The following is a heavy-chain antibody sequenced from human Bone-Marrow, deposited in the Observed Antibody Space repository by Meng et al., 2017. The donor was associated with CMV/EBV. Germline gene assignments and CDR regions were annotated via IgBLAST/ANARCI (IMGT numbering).Heavy chain of an antibody. CDR3: ARVKSSSWVFDY. Sequence: GESLKISCAASGFAFSSYSINWVRQAPGKGLEWVSYISSSSSTTYYADSVEGRFTISRDNAKNSLYLQMNSLRVEDTAVYYGARVKSSSWVFDYWGQGTLVTVSS. CDR2: ISSSSSTT. V-gene: IGHV3-48*04. CDR1: GFAFSSYS. D-gene: IGHD6-13*01. J-gene: IGHJ4*02.